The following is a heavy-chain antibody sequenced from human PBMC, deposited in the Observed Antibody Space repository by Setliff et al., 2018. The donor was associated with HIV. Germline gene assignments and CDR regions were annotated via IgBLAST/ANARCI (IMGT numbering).Heavy chain of an antibody. CDR1: VGSFSDYY. CDR3: TRGGAVTTLGIPYYYSFYGMDV. V-gene: IGHV4-4*09. Sequence: PSETLSLTCTVSVGSFSDYYRSWIRQPPGKGLEWIGYIYTSGSTNYNPSLKSRVTISIDTSKNPFSLKLSSVTAADTAVYYCTRGGAVTTLGIPYYYSFYGMDVWGLGTTVTVSS. CDR2: IYTSGST. J-gene: IGHJ6*02. D-gene: IGHD4-17*01.